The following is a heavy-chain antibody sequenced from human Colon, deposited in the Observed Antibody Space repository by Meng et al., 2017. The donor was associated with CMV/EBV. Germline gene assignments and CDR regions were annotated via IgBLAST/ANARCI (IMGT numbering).Heavy chain of an antibody. V-gene: IGHV3-74*01. CDR1: AFTLSGYW. Sequence: GESLKISCDSSAFTLSGYWLHWVRQAPGKGLVWVARIRSGGGDAIYADSVEGRFTVSRDSAKTMLYLQMTGLRAEDTAVYYCAGGRGGSYPDPWGQGTLVTVSS. J-gene: IGHJ5*02. D-gene: IGHD1-26*01. CDR2: IRSGGGDA. CDR3: AGGRGGSYPDP.